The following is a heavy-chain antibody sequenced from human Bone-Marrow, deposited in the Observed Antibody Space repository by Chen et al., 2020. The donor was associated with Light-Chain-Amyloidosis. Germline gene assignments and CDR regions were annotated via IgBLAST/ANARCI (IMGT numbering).Heavy chain of an antibody. Sequence: EVQLLESGGGLVQPGGSLRLSCAASGFTFSSYAMSWVRQAPGKGLGWVSAISGSGGSTYYAGSVKGRFTISRDNSKNTLYLQMNSLRAEDTAVYYCAKSLRGECTSCYTPFDYWGQGTLVTVSS. J-gene: IGHJ4*02. CDR1: GFTFSSYA. CDR3: AKSLRGECTSCYTPFDY. V-gene: IGHV3-23*01. CDR2: ISGSGGST. D-gene: IGHD2-2*02.